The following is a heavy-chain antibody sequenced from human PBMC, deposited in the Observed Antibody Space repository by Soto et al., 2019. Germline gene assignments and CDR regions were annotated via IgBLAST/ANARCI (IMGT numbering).Heavy chain of an antibody. Sequence: QVQLVQSGAEVKKPGSSVKVSCKASGGTFSSYAISWVRQAPGQGLEWMGGIIPIFGTANYAQKFQGSVTITADESTSTAYMELSSLRSEDTVVYYCARGEGDFWSGSIRDAFDIWGQRTMVTVSS. V-gene: IGHV1-69*12. J-gene: IGHJ3*02. D-gene: IGHD3-3*01. CDR3: ARGEGDFWSGSIRDAFDI. CDR1: GGTFSSYA. CDR2: IIPIFGTA.